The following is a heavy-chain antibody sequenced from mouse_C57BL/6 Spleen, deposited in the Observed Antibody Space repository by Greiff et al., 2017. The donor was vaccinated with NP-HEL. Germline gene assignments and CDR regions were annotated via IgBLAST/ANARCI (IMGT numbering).Heavy chain of an antibody. Sequence: EVKLMESGGDLVKPGGSLKLSCAASGFTFSSYGMSWVRQTPDKRLEWVATISSGGSYTYYPDSVKGRFTISRDNAKNTLYLQMSSLKSEDTAMYYCARSYSNYWFDYWGQGTTLTVSS. CDR2: ISSGGSYT. CDR1: GFTFSSYG. CDR3: ARSYSNYWFDY. V-gene: IGHV5-6*01. J-gene: IGHJ2*01. D-gene: IGHD2-5*01.